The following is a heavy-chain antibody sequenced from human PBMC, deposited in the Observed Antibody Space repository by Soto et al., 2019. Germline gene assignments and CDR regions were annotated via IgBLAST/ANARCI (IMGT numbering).Heavy chain of an antibody. CDR1: GYTFTSYG. Sequence: EASVKVSCKASGYTFTSYGISWVRQAPGQGLEWMGWISAYNGNTNYAQKLQGRVTMTTDTSTSTAYMELRSLRSDDTAVYYCARPGGYPQYYYYGMDVWGQGTTVTVSS. V-gene: IGHV1-18*01. J-gene: IGHJ6*02. CDR3: ARPGGYPQYYYYGMDV. D-gene: IGHD1-26*01. CDR2: ISAYNGNT.